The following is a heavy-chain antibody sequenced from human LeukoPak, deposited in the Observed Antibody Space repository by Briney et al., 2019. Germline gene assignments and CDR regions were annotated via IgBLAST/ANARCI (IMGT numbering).Heavy chain of an antibody. CDR3: ARGVSSAIDW. CDR2: INGDGRDT. J-gene: IGHJ4*02. CDR1: DFAFSSYW. Sequence: GGSLRLSCAASDFAFSSYWMNWVRHAPGKGLGWVANINGDGRDTYYVGSVRGRFTISRDNADNSLYLQMHNLRGDDTAVYYCARGVSSAIDWWGQGTLVTVSS. V-gene: IGHV3-7*01. D-gene: IGHD3-10*01.